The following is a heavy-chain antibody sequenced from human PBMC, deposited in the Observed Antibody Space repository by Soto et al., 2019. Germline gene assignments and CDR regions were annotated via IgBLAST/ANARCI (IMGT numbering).Heavy chain of an antibody. Sequence: QVQLVESGGGVVQPGRSLRLSCAASGFTFSSYGMHWVRQAPGKGLEWVAVIWYDGSNKYYADSVKGRFPISRDNSKNTLYLQMNSLRAEDTAVYYCARDGGDKSYYYGMDVWGQGTTVTVSS. J-gene: IGHJ6*02. CDR2: IWYDGSNK. V-gene: IGHV3-33*01. CDR1: GFTFSSYG. D-gene: IGHD2-21*01. CDR3: ARDGGDKSYYYGMDV.